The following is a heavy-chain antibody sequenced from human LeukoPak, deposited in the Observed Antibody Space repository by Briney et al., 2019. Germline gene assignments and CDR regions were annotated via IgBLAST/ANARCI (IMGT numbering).Heavy chain of an antibody. J-gene: IGHJ2*01. V-gene: IGHV1-46*01. CDR3: ARESSPSTVVTQYWYFDL. D-gene: IGHD4-23*01. Sequence: ASVKVSCKASGYTFTSYYMHWVRQAPGQGLEWMGIINPSGGSTSYAQKFQGRVTMTRDTSTSTVYMELSSLRSEDTAVYYCARESSPSTVVTQYWYFDLWGRGTLVTVSS. CDR1: GYTFTSYY. CDR2: INPSGGST.